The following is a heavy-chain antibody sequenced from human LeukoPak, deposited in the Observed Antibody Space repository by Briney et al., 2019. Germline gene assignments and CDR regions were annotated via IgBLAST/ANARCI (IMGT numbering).Heavy chain of an antibody. D-gene: IGHD5-24*01. CDR3: ARDRAGGDGYNERNFDY. CDR2: IYYSGST. J-gene: IGHJ4*02. V-gene: IGHV4-59*01. CDR1: GGSISSYY. Sequence: SETPSLTCTVSGGSISSYYWSWIRQPPGKGLEWIGYIYYSGSTNYNPSLKSRVTISVDTSKNQFSLRLSSVTAADTAVYYCARDRAGGDGYNERNFDYWGQGTLVTVSS.